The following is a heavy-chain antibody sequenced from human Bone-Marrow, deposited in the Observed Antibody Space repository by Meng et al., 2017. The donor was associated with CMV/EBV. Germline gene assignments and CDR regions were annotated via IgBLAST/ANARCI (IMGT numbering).Heavy chain of an antibody. Sequence: SETLSLTCAVYGGSFSGYYWSWIRQPPGKGLEWSGEINHSGSTNYNPSPKSRVTISVDTSKNQFSLKLSSVTAADTAVYYCARGGLAVTYYYYYGMDVWGQGTTVTVSS. CDR3: ARGGLAVTYYYYYGMDV. V-gene: IGHV4-34*01. J-gene: IGHJ6*02. CDR1: GGSFSGYY. CDR2: INHSGST. D-gene: IGHD4-11*01.